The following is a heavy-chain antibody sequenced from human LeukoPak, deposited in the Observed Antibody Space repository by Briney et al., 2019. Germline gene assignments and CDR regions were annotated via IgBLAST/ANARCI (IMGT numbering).Heavy chain of an antibody. CDR2: INHSGST. V-gene: IGHV4-34*01. CDR3: ARGLRYFVAFDI. D-gene: IGHD3-9*01. CDR1: GGSLSSYY. Sequence: PSETLSLTCTVSGGSLSSYYWSWIRQPPGKGLEWIGEINHSGSTNYNPSLKSRVTISVDTSKNQFSLKLSSVTAADTAVYYCARGLRYFVAFDIWGQGTMVTVSS. J-gene: IGHJ3*02.